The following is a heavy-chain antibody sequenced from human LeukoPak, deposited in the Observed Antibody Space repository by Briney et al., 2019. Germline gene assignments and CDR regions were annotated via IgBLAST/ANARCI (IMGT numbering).Heavy chain of an antibody. V-gene: IGHV4-59*08. J-gene: IGHJ4*02. CDR1: GGSMSTYF. CDR3: ARHETTLRGVWDY. Sequence: SETLSLTCTVSGGSMSTYFWSWVRQPPGKGLEWIGYIYSSGSTNYNPSLKSRVTISIDTSKNQFSLKLTSVTAADTAVYYCARHETTLRGVWDYWGQGSPVTVSS. CDR2: IYSSGST. D-gene: IGHD1-7*01.